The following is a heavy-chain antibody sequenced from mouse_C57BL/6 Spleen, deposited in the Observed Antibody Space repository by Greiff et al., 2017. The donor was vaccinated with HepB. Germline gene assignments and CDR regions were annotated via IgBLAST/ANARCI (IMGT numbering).Heavy chain of an antibody. CDR3: ATYSNDYAMDY. CDR1: GYTFTSYW. V-gene: IGHV1-55*01. D-gene: IGHD2-5*01. J-gene: IGHJ4*01. CDR2: IYPGSGST. Sequence: QVQLQQPGAELVKPGASVKMSCKASGYTFTSYWITWVKQRPGQGLEWIGDIYPGSGSTNYNEKFKSKATLTVDTSASTAYMQLSSLTSEDSAVYYCATYSNDYAMDYWGQGTSVTVSS.